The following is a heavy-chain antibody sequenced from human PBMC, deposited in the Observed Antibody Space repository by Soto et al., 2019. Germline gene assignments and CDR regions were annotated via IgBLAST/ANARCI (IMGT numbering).Heavy chain of an antibody. CDR2: IYYSGTT. CDR1: GGSISSYY. Sequence: PSETLSLTCTVSGGSISSYYWSWIRQPPGKGLEWIGYIYYSGTTSYNPSLKGRVTISVDTSKNQFSLKLSSVTAADTAVYYCARVPDYWGQGILVTVSS. V-gene: IGHV4-59*12. J-gene: IGHJ4*02. D-gene: IGHD2-2*01. CDR3: ARVPDY.